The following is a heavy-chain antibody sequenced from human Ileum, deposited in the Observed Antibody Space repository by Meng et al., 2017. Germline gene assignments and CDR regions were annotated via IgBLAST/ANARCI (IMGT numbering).Heavy chain of an antibody. D-gene: IGHD4-23*01. V-gene: IGHV4-4*02. CDR3: ARHGGYSQDF. Sequence: QVRLQGPGPGLVRPSRTLSLTCAVSSGSISSNTYWSWVRQPPGKGLEWIGQISHSGSAYYNPSLKSRVTMSVDKSKSQFSLMLTSVTAADTAIYYCARHGGYSQDFWGQGTLVTVSS. CDR2: ISHSGSA. CDR1: SGSISSNTY. J-gene: IGHJ4*02.